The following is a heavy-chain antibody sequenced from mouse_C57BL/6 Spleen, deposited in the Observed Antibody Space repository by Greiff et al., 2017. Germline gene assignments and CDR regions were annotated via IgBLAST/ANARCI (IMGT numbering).Heavy chain of an antibody. D-gene: IGHD2-3*01. CDR1: GYTFTSYW. CDR3: ARGGGWLLYFDY. J-gene: IGHJ2*01. CDR2: IYPSDSEN. Sequence: VQLQQPGAELVRPGSSVKLSCKASGYTFTSYWMDWVKQRPGQGLEWIGNIYPSDSENHYNQKFKDKATLTVDKSSSTAYMQLSSLTSEDSAVYYCARGGGWLLYFDYWGQGTTLTVSS. V-gene: IGHV1-61*01.